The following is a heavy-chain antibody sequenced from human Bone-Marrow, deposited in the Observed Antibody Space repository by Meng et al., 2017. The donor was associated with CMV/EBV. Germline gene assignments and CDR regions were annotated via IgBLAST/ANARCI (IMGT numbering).Heavy chain of an antibody. D-gene: IGHD3-10*01. Sequence: GGSLRLSCAASGFTFSSYSMNWVRQAPGKGLEWVSSISSSSSYIYYADPVKGRFTISRDNATNSLYLQMNSLRAEDTAVYYCARHYYGSGSYYTYYYYYGMDVWGQGTTVTVSS. CDR2: ISSSSSYI. CDR1: GFTFSSYS. J-gene: IGHJ6*02. CDR3: ARHYYGSGSYYTYYYYYGMDV. V-gene: IGHV3-21*01.